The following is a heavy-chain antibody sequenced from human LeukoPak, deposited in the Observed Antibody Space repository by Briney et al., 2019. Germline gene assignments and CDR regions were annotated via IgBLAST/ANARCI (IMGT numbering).Heavy chain of an antibody. V-gene: IGHV3-30*18. CDR3: ANYGSVSYFAY. D-gene: IGHD3-10*01. J-gene: IGHJ4*02. Sequence: PGRSLRLSCAASGFTFSNYGMHWVSPAQGKGLEWVVLISYDGSNKYYADSVKGRFTISRDNSKNTLYLQMISLRAEDTAVYYCANYGSVSYFAYWGQGTLVTVSS. CDR1: GFTFSNYG. CDR2: ISYDGSNK.